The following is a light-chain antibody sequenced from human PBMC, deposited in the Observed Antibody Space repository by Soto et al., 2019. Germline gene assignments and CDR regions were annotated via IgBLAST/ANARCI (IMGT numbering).Light chain of an antibody. CDR2: RAS. Sequence: EIVMTQSPATLSVSPGGSATLSCRASQHVSSNFAWYRQKPGQAPTLLIYRASTRATGIPARFSGSGYGTEFTLTISSLQSEDFAIYSCQQYNNWPYTFGQGTKLAIK. CDR3: QQYNNWPYT. CDR1: QHVSSN. V-gene: IGKV3-15*01. J-gene: IGKJ2*01.